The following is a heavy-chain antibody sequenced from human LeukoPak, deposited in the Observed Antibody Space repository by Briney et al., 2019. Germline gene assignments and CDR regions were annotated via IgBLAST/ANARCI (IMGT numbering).Heavy chain of an antibody. V-gene: IGHV4-34*01. Sequence: PSETLSLTCTVSGGSISSYYWSWIRQPPGKGLEWIGEINHSGSTNYNPSLKSRVTISVDTSKNQFSLKLSSVTAADTAVYYCARGWGPTDGITGTTLDYWGQGTLVTVSS. D-gene: IGHD1-7*01. CDR1: GGSISSYY. J-gene: IGHJ4*02. CDR3: ARGWGPTDGITGTTLDY. CDR2: INHSGST.